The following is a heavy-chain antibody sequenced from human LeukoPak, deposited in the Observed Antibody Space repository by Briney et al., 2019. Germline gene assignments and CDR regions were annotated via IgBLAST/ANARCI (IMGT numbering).Heavy chain of an antibody. CDR2: IKQDGSDK. CDR1: GFTFSDYW. D-gene: IGHD4-17*01. CDR3: ARDYGDY. Sequence: PGGSLRLSCAASGFTFSDYWVSWFRQAPGKGLEWVANIKQDGSDKYYVDSVKGRFTISRDNAKNSLYLQMNSLRAEDTAVYYCARDYGDYWGQGILVIVSS. V-gene: IGHV3-7*01. J-gene: IGHJ4*02.